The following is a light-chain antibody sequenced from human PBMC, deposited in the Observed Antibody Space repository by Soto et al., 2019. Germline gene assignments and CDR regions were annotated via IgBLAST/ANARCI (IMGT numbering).Light chain of an antibody. CDR1: RSISDW. Sequence: DIQMTQSPSTLSPSVGDRVTITCLASRSISDWVAWYRQRPGKAPKLLSFDASTLKSGVPSRFSGSGSGTEFTLTISSLQPDDVATYYCLQYDNHSWTFGPGTKVDI. CDR2: DAS. V-gene: IGKV1-5*01. CDR3: LQYDNHSWT. J-gene: IGKJ1*01.